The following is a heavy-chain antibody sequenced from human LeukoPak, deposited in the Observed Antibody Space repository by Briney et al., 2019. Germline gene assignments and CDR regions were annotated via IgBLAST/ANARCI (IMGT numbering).Heavy chain of an antibody. CDR1: GFTFSSYG. V-gene: IGHV3-30*02. Sequence: GGSLRLSCAASGFTFSSYGMHWVRQAPGKGLEWVAFIRYDGSNKYYADSVKGRFTISRDNSKNTLYLQMNSLRAEDTAVYYCAREDYYDSSGSGAFDIWGQGTMVTVSS. CDR2: IRYDGSNK. D-gene: IGHD3-22*01. J-gene: IGHJ3*02. CDR3: AREDYYDSSGSGAFDI.